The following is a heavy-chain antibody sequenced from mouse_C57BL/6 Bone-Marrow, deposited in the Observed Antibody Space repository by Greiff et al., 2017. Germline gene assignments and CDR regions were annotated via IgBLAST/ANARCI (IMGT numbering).Heavy chain of an antibody. CDR3: ARGTYYGNPYYFDY. CDR2: ILTGSGST. Sequence: VKLQQSGAELMKPGASVKLSCKATGYTFTGYWIEWVKQRPGHGLEWIGEILTGSGSTNYNEKFKGKATFTADTSSNTAYMQLSSLTTEDSAIXYCARGTYYGNPYYFDYWGQGTTLTVSS. J-gene: IGHJ2*01. D-gene: IGHD2-10*01. V-gene: IGHV1-9*01. CDR1: GYTFTGYW.